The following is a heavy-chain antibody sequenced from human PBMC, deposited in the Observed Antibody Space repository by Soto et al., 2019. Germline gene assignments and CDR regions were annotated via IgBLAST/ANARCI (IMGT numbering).Heavy chain of an antibody. CDR2: INPNSGDT. V-gene: IGHV1-2*02. CDR1: GYTFIAYY. D-gene: IGHD6-13*01. J-gene: IGHJ6*02. CDR3: ARDLWEIAAAGINYYYGMDV. Sequence: ASVKVSCKASGYTFIAYYMHWVRQAPGQGLEWMGWINPNSGDTKYAQRFQGRVTMTRDTSISTAYMDLSRLRSDDTAVYYCARDLWEIAAAGINYYYGMDVWGQGTTVTVSS.